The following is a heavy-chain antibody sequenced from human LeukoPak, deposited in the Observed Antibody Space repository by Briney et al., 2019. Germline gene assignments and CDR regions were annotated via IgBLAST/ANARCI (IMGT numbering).Heavy chain of an antibody. Sequence: PSQTLSFTCAVSGGSISSGGYSWSWIRQPPGKGLEWIGYIYHSGSTYYNPSLKSRVTISVDRSKNQFSLKLSSVTAADTAVYYCARDRSYNWFDPWGQGTLVTVSS. J-gene: IGHJ5*02. CDR3: ARDRSYNWFDP. CDR2: IYHSGST. V-gene: IGHV4-30-2*01. D-gene: IGHD1-26*01. CDR1: GGSISSGGYS.